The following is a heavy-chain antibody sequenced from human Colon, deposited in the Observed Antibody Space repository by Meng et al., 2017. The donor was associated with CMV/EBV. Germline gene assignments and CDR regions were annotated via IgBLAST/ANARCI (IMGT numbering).Heavy chain of an antibody. V-gene: IGHV3-30-3*01. CDR3: ARGGQLVRQTIDY. J-gene: IGHJ4*02. D-gene: IGHD6-6*01. Sequence: GESLKISCAASGFTFSSYWMSWVRQAPGKGLEWVAVISYDGSNKYYADSVKGRFTISRDNSKNTLYLQMNSLRAEDTAVYYCARGGQLVRQTIDYWGQGTLVTVSS. CDR2: ISYDGSNK. CDR1: GFTFSSYW.